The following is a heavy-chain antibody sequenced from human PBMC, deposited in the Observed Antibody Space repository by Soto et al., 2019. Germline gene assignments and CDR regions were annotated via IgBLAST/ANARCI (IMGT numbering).Heavy chain of an antibody. Sequence: QVQLVQSGAEVKKPGSSVIVSCKASGGTFSSYGLSWVRQAPGQGLEWMGRIIPVFGIANYAQKFQGKVIITAAESTSTHYMELSSLSSEATDVNYCARVLYYHDSSGYSDAFDVWGQGTLVPVSS. CDR3: ARVLYYHDSSGYSDAFDV. CDR2: IIPVFGIA. V-gene: IGHV1-69*01. D-gene: IGHD3-22*01. J-gene: IGHJ3*01. CDR1: GGTFSSYG.